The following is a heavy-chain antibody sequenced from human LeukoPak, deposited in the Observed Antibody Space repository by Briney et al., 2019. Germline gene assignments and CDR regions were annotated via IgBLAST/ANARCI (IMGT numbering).Heavy chain of an antibody. V-gene: IGHV3-7*03. J-gene: IGHJ4*02. Sequence: GGSLRLSCAASGFTFSNYWMSWVRQAPGKGLEWVANMKYDGSERYYVDSVKGRFTISRDNAENSLSLQMNSLRAEDTAVYYCASAGGDSRSPLPFYYWGQGTLVTVSS. D-gene: IGHD6-6*01. CDR2: MKYDGSER. CDR3: ASAGGDSRSPLPFYY. CDR1: GFTFSNYW.